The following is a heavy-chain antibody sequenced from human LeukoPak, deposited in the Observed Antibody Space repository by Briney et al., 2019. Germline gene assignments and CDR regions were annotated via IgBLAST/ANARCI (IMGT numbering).Heavy chain of an antibody. CDR1: GGSFSGYY. J-gene: IGHJ4*02. D-gene: IGHD1-1*01. V-gene: IGHV4-34*01. CDR2: INHSGST. Sequence: SETLSLTCAVYGGSFSGYYWSWIRQPPGKGLEWIGEINHSGSTYYNPSLKSRVTISLDTSRNQFSLKLTSVTAADTAVYYCARDAGTAVITRDYWGQGTLVTVSS. CDR3: ARDAGTAVITRDY.